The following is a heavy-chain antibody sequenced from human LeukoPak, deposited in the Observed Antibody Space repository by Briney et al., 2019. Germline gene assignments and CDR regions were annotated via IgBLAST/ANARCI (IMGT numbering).Heavy chain of an antibody. D-gene: IGHD3-22*01. Sequence: PSETLSLTCTVSGGSISSYYWSWIRQPAGKGLEWIGRIYTSGSTNYNPSLKSRVTMSVDTSKNQFSLKLSSVTAADTAVYYCARVYYDSSGSDAFDIWGQGTMVTVSS. V-gene: IGHV4-4*07. CDR2: IYTSGST. CDR3: ARVYYDSSGSDAFDI. CDR1: GGSISSYY. J-gene: IGHJ3*02.